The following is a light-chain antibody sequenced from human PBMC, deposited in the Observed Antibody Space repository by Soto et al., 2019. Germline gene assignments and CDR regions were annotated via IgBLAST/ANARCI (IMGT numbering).Light chain of an antibody. CDR2: AAS. J-gene: IGKJ2*01. V-gene: IGKV1-6*01. Sequence: AIQMTQSPSSLSASVGDRVTITCRASQGIKNDLGWYQQRPGKGPKLLIYAASSLQSGVPSRFSGSGSGTDFTLTISSLQPEDFATYYCLQHYNFPYTFGQGTKLEIK. CDR1: QGIKND. CDR3: LQHYNFPYT.